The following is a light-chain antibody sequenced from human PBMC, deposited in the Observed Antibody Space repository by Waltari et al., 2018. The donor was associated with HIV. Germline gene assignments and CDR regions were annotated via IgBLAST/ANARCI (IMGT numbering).Light chain of an antibody. Sequence: DIVMTQSPLSLPVTPGESASISCRSSQTLLYSDGYKYLDWYQQKPGQSPRPLIYKTSNRASGVSDRFSGSASGTDFTLRISRVEAEDVGVYYGMQALQAHSFVQGTKLEIK. CDR2: KTS. CDR3: MQALQAHS. CDR1: QTLLYSDGYKY. V-gene: IGKV2-28*01. J-gene: IGKJ2*01.